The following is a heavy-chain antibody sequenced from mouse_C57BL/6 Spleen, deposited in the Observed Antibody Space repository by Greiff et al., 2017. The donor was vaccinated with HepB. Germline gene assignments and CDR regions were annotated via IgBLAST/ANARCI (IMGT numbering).Heavy chain of an antibody. CDR2: ISDGGSYT. J-gene: IGHJ1*03. CDR1: GFTFSSYA. V-gene: IGHV5-4*03. CDR3: ARAYDGYYVGYFDV. D-gene: IGHD2-3*01. Sequence: EVKVVESGGGLVKPGGSLKLSCAASGFTFSSYAMSWVRQTPEKRLEWVATISDGGSYTYYPDNVKGRFTISRDNAKNNLYLQMSHLKSEDTAMYYCARAYDGYYVGYFDVWGTGTTVTVSS.